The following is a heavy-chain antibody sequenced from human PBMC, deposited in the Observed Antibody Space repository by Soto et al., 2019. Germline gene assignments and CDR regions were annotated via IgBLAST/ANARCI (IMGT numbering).Heavy chain of an antibody. CDR1: GFTFSSYW. D-gene: IGHD2-15*01. V-gene: IGHV3-7*03. Sequence: PGGSLRLSCAASGFTFSSYWMSWVRQAPGKGLEWVANIKQDGSEKYYVDSVKGRFTISRDNAKNSLYLQMNSLRAEDTAVYYCAKDPSCSGGSCYSHGNYMDVWGKGTTVTVSS. CDR2: IKQDGSEK. J-gene: IGHJ6*03. CDR3: AKDPSCSGGSCYSHGNYMDV.